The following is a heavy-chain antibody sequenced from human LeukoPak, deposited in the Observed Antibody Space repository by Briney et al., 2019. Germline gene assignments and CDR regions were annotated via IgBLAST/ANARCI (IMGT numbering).Heavy chain of an antibody. CDR2: IYYSGIT. Sequence: PSQTLSLTCTVSGGSTSIGGYYWSWIRQHPGKGLEWIGYIYYSGITYYNPSLKSRVTISVDTSKNQFSLYLSSVTAADTAVYYCARVTSGEFADYWGQGTLVTVSS. CDR1: GGSTSIGGYY. J-gene: IGHJ4*02. D-gene: IGHD3-10*01. CDR3: ARVTSGEFADY. V-gene: IGHV4-31*03.